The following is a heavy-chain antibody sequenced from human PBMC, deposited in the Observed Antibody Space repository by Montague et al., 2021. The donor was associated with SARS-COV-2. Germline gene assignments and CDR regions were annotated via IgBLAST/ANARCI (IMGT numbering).Heavy chain of an antibody. Sequence: TLSLTCTVSGDSITSDVSYWSWIRQPAGKGLEWIGRIYSTGSTNYNPSLKSRLTISLDTSKNQFSLKLSSVTAADTAVYYCARDDLCWDFDCWGQGTLVTVSS. CDR3: ARDDLCWDFDC. CDR1: GDSITSDVSY. CDR2: IYSTGST. V-gene: IGHV4-61*02. D-gene: IGHD2-21*01. J-gene: IGHJ4*02.